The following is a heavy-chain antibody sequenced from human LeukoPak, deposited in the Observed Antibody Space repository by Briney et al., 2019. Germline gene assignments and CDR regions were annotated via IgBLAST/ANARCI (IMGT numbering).Heavy chain of an antibody. CDR1: GFTFSSYS. CDR2: ISSTSSYI. CDR3: ARQDTALVRENYYYYMDV. Sequence: GGSLRLSCAASGFTFSSYSMNWVRQAPGKGLEWVSSISSTSSYIYYADSVKGRFTISRENTKNSLYLQMNSLRAEDTAVYYCARQDTALVRENYYYYMDVWGKGTTVTVSS. D-gene: IGHD5-18*01. J-gene: IGHJ6*03. V-gene: IGHV3-21*01.